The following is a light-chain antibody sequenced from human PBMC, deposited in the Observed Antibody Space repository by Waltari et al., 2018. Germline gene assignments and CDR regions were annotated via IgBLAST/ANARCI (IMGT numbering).Light chain of an antibody. Sequence: DIQMTQSPSSLSASVGDRVTITYRASRNIHNFVNWYQQKPGRAPKILIYASSSLLTGVPTRFSGSGSGTDFSLTISSLQPDDFATFYCQQSYSPPRTFGRGTKVEIK. J-gene: IGKJ2*01. CDR3: QQSYSPPRT. V-gene: IGKV1-39*01. CDR2: ASS. CDR1: RNIHNF.